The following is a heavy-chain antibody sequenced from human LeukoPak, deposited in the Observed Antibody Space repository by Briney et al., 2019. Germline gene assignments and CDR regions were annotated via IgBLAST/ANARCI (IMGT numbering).Heavy chain of an antibody. Sequence: ASVKVSCKASGYTFTNYGINWVRQAPGQGLEWLGWLSGYTGHTNYVQKIQGGVTMTTDTSTNTAYRELRSLRSDDTAVYYCARGPGIAVAGVFDYWGQGSLVTVSS. CDR1: GYTFTNYG. CDR3: ARGPGIAVAGVFDY. V-gene: IGHV1-18*04. CDR2: LSGYTGHT. J-gene: IGHJ4*02. D-gene: IGHD6-19*01.